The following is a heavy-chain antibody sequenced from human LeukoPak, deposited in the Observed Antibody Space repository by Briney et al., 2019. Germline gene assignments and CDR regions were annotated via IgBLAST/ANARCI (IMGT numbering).Heavy chain of an antibody. V-gene: IGHV3-23*01. D-gene: IGHD2-8*02. CDR2: ISGSDGST. CDR1: GFTFSSYA. Sequence: AGGSLRLSCAASGFTFSSYAMSWVRQAPGKGLEWVSAISGSDGSTYYADSVKGRFTISRDNSKNTLYLQMNSLRAEDTAVYYCAKARCSAYEWCISWFDYWGQGTLVTVSS. CDR3: AKARCSAYEWCISWFDY. J-gene: IGHJ4*02.